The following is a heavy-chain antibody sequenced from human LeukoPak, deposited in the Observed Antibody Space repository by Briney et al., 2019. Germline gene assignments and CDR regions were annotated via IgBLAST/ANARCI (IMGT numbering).Heavy chain of an antibody. CDR2: IYSDGST. V-gene: IGHV3-66*02. Sequence: GGSLRLSCAASGFNVSRNYMSWVRQAPGKGLEWVSLIYSDGSTYYTDPVKGRFTISRDNSKNTLFLQMNRLRAEDTAIYYCAKHRSYGDYGAFDIWGQGTMVTVSS. D-gene: IGHD4-17*01. J-gene: IGHJ3*02. CDR1: GFNVSRNY. CDR3: AKHRSYGDYGAFDI.